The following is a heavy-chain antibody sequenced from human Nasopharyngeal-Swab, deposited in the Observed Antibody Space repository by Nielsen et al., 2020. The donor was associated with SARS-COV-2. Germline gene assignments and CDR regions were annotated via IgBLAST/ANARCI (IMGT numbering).Heavy chain of an antibody. D-gene: IGHD6-19*01. Sequence: GGSLRLSCAASGFTFSSYWMSWVRHAPGKGLEWVANIKQDGSEKYYVDSVKGRFTISRDNAKNSLFLQMNSLRAEDTAVYYCATGSSSGWFFDYWGQGTLVTVSS. CDR2: IKQDGSEK. CDR3: ATGSSSGWFFDY. V-gene: IGHV3-7*03. CDR1: GFTFSSYW. J-gene: IGHJ4*02.